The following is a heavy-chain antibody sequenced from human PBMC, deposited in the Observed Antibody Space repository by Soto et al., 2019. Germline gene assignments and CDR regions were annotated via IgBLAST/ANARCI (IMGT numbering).Heavy chain of an antibody. CDR2: IYYSGST. CDR3: EREPVAGYNWFDP. CDR1: GGSISSYY. D-gene: IGHD6-19*01. V-gene: IGHV4-59*01. Sequence: PSETLSLTCTVSGGSISSYYWSWIRQPPGKGLEWIGYIYYSGSTNYNPSLKSRVTISVDTSKNQFSLKLSSVTAADTAVYYCEREPVAGYNWFDPWGQGTLVTVSS. J-gene: IGHJ5*02.